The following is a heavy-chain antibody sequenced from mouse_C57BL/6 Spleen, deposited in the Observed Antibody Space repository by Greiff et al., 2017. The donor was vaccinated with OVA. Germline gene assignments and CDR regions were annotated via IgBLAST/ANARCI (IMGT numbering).Heavy chain of an antibody. CDR1: GFTFSDYY. CDR3: ARGGIYDGYYWFAY. D-gene: IGHD2-3*01. J-gene: IGHJ3*01. CDR2: INYDGSST. V-gene: IGHV5-16*01. Sequence: DVHLVESEGGLVQPGSSMKLSCTASGFTFSDYYMAWVRQVPEKGLEWVANINYDGSSTYYLDSLKSRFIISRDNAKNILYLQMSSLKSEDTATYYCARGGIYDGYYWFAYWGQGTLVTVSA.